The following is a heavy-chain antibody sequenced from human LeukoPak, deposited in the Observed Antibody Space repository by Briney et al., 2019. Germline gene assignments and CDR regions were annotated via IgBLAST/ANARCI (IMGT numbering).Heavy chain of an antibody. V-gene: IGHV3-21*01. D-gene: IGHD3-3*01. J-gene: IGHJ4*02. CDR2: ISSSSSYI. CDR1: GFTFSSYS. CDR3: ARGYDFWSGTKQDFDY. Sequence: GGSLRLSCVASGFTFSSYSMNWVRQAPGKGLEWVSSISSSSSYIYYADSVKGRFTISRDNAKNSLYLQMNSLRAEDTAVYYCARGYDFWSGTKQDFDYWGQGTLVTVSS.